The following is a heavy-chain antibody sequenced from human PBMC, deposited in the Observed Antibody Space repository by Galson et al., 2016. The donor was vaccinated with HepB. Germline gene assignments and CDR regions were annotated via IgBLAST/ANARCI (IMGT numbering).Heavy chain of an antibody. V-gene: IGHV4-59*02. CDR2: VHYNWGT. CDR1: GGSVSSHY. Sequence: SETLSLTCTVSGGSVSSHYWSWIRQSPGRGLEWIGYVHYNWGTDYNPSLKSRVTMSVDTSKNQFSLKLTSMTAAATAVYYCAKTGGVGVTPFDYWGQGTLVTVSS. J-gene: IGHJ4*02. CDR3: AKTGGVGVTPFDY. D-gene: IGHD1-26*01.